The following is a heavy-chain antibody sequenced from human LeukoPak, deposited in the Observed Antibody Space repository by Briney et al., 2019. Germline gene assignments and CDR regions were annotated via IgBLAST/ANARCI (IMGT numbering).Heavy chain of an antibody. V-gene: IGHV3-30*03. CDR1: GFTFSTYG. CDR3: ARDLGVGAYLLFDYISSGLDS. D-gene: IGHD6-6*01. Sequence: GRSLRLSCAASGFTFSTYGMHWVRQAPGKGLEWVAVISYDGCNEYFVDSVKGRFTISRDNSRNILFLQMNSLRPEDTAVYYCARDLGVGAYLLFDYISSGLDSWGQGTLVTVSS. CDR2: ISYDGCNE. J-gene: IGHJ4*02.